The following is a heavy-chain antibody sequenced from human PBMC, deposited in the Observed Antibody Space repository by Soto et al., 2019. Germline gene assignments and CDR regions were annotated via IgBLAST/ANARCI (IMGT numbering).Heavy chain of an antibody. J-gene: IGHJ6*02. CDR1: GFTFSSYG. CDR2: ISYDGSNK. V-gene: IGHV3-30*18. CDR3: AKAGGGKYYYYYGMDV. D-gene: IGHD3-10*01. Sequence: PGGSLRLSCAASGFTFSSYGMHWVRQAPGKGLEWVAAISYDGSNKYYADSVKGRFTISRDNSKNTLYLQMNSLRAEDTAVYYCAKAGGGKYYYYYGMDVWGQGTTVTVSS.